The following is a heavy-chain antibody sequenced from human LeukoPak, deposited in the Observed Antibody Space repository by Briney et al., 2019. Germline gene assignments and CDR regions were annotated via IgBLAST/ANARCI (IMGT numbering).Heavy chain of an antibody. CDR3: ARLLPPAGSAFDI. D-gene: IGHD6-19*01. CDR1: GYTFTSYY. V-gene: IGHV1-46*01. CDR2: INPSGGST. Sequence: ASVKVSCKASGYTFTSYYMHWVRQAPGQGLEWMGIINPSGGSTSYAQKFQGRVTMTRDTSTSTVYMELSSLRSEDMAVYYCARLLPPAGSAFDIWGQGTMVTVSS. J-gene: IGHJ3*02.